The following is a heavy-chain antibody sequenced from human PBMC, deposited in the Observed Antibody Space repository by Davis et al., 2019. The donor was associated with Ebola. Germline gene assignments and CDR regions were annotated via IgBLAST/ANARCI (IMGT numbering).Heavy chain of an antibody. D-gene: IGHD2-21*01. CDR2: INHSGST. J-gene: IGHJ4*02. CDR1: GESFMGYY. V-gene: IGHV4-34*01. Sequence: PSETLSLTCAVYGESFMGYYWSWIRQPPGKGLEWIGEINHSGSTNYNPSLKSRVTISIDTSKNQFSLRLDSVTAADTAVYYCARAICGGDCYSGRYSFDYWGQGTLATVSS. CDR3: ARAICGGDCYSGRYSFDY.